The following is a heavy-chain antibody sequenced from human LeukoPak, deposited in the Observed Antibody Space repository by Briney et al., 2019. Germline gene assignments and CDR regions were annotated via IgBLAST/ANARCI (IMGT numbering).Heavy chain of an antibody. J-gene: IGHJ4*02. Sequence: SETLSLTCTVSGGSISSYYWSWIRQPPGKGLEWIGYIYYSGSTNYNPSLKSRVTISVDASKNQFSLKLSSVTTADTAVYYCARSDPYFDYWGQGTLVTVSS. CDR3: ARSDPYFDY. CDR2: IYYSGST. V-gene: IGHV4-59*01. CDR1: GGSISSYY.